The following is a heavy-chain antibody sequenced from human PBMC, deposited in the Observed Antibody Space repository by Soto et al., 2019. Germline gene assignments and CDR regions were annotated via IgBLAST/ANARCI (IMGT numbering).Heavy chain of an antibody. V-gene: IGHV3-23*01. CDR1: GFTFIDYA. CDR2: ISSVGHRT. Sequence: EVQLLDSGGGLVQPGGSLRLSCAASGFTFIDYAMSWVRQAPGKGLEWVATISSVGHRTFSADSVKGRFTISRDNSKNNLYLQMNRQRVAETAFHLCANGGRLGAVLNIWGRGNLVTLSS. D-gene: IGHD3-16*01. J-gene: IGHJ4*02. CDR3: ANGGRLGAVLNI.